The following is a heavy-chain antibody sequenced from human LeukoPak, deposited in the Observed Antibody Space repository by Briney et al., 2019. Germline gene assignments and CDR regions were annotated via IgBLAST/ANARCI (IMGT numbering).Heavy chain of an antibody. D-gene: IGHD3-22*01. CDR2: IYHSGNT. CDR3: ARGGDSSGFYYYFDY. CDR1: GGSVSSGSYS. V-gene: IGHV4-30-2*01. Sequence: SETLSLTCTVSGGSVSSGSYSWSWIRQPPGKDLEWIGYIYHSGNTYYNPSLKSRVTISVDRSKNQFSLKLTSVTAADTAVYYCARGGDSSGFYYYFDYWGQGTLVTVSS. J-gene: IGHJ4*02.